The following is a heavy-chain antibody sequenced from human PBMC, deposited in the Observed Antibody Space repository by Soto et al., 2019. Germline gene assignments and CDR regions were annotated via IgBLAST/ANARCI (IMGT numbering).Heavy chain of an antibody. D-gene: IGHD3-10*01. CDR1: GGSISSYY. Sequence: SETLSLTCTVSGGSISSYYWSWIRQPPGKGLEWIGYIYYSGSTNYNPSLKSRVTISVDTSKNQFSLKLSSVTAADTAVYYCARVLDGSGSYFFDYWGQGTLVTVSS. V-gene: IGHV4-59*01. J-gene: IGHJ4*02. CDR3: ARVLDGSGSYFFDY. CDR2: IYYSGST.